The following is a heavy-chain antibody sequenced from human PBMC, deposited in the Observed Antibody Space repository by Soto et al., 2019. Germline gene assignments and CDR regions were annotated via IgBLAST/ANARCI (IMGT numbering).Heavy chain of an antibody. CDR3: ARDKDRQQLGGNYSYGIDV. CDR2: IIPLFPTP. CDR1: GGTFRNSA. Sequence: QVQLVQSGAEVKKPGSSVTVSCKASGGTFRNSAISWVRQAPGQGLEWMGGIIPLFPTPDYAQKFQGRVTMTADESTVTAYMELTSLRSEDTAVYYCARDKDRQQLGGNYSYGIDVWGQGTTVTVSS. D-gene: IGHD3-3*02. V-gene: IGHV1-69*12. J-gene: IGHJ6*02.